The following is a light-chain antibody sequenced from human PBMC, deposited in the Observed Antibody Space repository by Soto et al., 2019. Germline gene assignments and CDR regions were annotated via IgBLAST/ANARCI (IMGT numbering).Light chain of an antibody. CDR2: AIS. CDR3: QQSYSTPYT. V-gene: IGKV1-39*01. CDR1: QSITNY. Sequence: DIQMTQSPSSLSASVGDRVTITCRASQSITNYLNWYQQKPGKAPKLLMYAISTLQSGVPSRFGGSGYGTEFTLTISSLQPDDFATYYCQQSYSTPYTFGQGTKVDIK. J-gene: IGKJ2*01.